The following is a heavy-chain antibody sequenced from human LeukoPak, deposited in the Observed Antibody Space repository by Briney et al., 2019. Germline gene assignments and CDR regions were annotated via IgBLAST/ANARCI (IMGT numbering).Heavy chain of an antibody. CDR1: GYTFTSYY. Sequence: ASVKVSCKASGYTFTSYYMHWVRQAPGQGLEWMGWINPNSGGTNYAQKFQGRVTMTRDTSISTAYMELSRLRSDDTAVYYCARDLTTGTTGNLDYWGQGTLVTVSS. CDR3: ARDLTTGTTGNLDY. V-gene: IGHV1-2*02. D-gene: IGHD1-1*01. CDR2: INPNSGGT. J-gene: IGHJ4*02.